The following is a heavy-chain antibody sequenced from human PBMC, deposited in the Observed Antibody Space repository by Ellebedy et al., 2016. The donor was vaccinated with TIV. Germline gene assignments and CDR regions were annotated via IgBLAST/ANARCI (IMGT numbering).Heavy chain of an antibody. CDR2: INPNSGGT. CDR3: ARVHLFGRNDKGLDP. CDR1: GGTFSSYA. V-gene: IGHV1-2*02. D-gene: IGHD1-1*01. Sequence: ASVKVSCKASGGTFSSYAISWVRQAPGQGPEWMGWINPNSGGTNYAQKFQGRVTMTRDTSISTAYMELSRLRSDDTAVYYCARVHLFGRNDKGLDPWGQGTLVTVSS. J-gene: IGHJ5*02.